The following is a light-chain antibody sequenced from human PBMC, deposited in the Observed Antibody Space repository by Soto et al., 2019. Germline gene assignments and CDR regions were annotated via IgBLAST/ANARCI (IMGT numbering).Light chain of an antibody. V-gene: IGLV2-14*03. J-gene: IGLJ3*02. CDR2: DVT. Sequence: QSALTQPASASGSPGQSITISCTGTSSDVGGYDHVSWYQQHTGKAPKLIIYDVTVRPSGISPRFSGSKSDNTACLAVSGLQPEDEDDYYCSSYTKKDTLLFGGGTKVTVL. CDR3: SSYTKKDTLL. CDR1: SSDVGGYDH.